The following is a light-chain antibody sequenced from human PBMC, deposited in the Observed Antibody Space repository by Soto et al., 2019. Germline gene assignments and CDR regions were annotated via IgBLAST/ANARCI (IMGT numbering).Light chain of an antibody. Sequence: QSALTQPASVSGSPGQSITISCTGTSSDIATYNYVSWYQQHPGKAPKLIIYDVSNRPSGVSNRFSGSKSGSTASLTISGLQAEDEADYYCNSYTTSTTFVFGTGTKLTV. CDR2: DVS. V-gene: IGLV2-14*01. CDR1: SSDIATYNY. J-gene: IGLJ1*01. CDR3: NSYTTSTTFV.